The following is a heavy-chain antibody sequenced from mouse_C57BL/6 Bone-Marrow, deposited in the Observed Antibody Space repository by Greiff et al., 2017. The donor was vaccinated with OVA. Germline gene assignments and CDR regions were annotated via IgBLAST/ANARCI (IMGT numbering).Heavy chain of an antibody. V-gene: IGHV1-81*01. Sequence: VKLMESGAELARPGASVKLSCKASGYTFTSYGISWVKQRTGQGLEWIGEIYPRSGNTYYNEKFKGKATLTADKSSSTAYMELRSLTSEDSAVYFWARKEFITTVVADYWGQGTTLTVSS. D-gene: IGHD1-1*01. CDR1: GYTFTSYG. J-gene: IGHJ2*01. CDR2: IYPRSGNT. CDR3: ARKEFITTVVADY.